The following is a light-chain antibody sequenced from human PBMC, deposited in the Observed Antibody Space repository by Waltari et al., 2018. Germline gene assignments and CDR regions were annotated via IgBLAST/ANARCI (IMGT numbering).Light chain of an antibody. Sequence: QSVLTQPPSASGTPGQRVTISCSGGSSNIGSNVVNWYQQLPGKAPKLLIYRSDQRPSGVPDRCSVSKSGTSASLAISGLQSEDEADYYCAAWDDSLNGHWVFGGGTKVTVL. J-gene: IGLJ3*02. CDR2: RSD. V-gene: IGLV1-44*01. CDR3: AAWDDSLNGHWV. CDR1: SSNIGSNV.